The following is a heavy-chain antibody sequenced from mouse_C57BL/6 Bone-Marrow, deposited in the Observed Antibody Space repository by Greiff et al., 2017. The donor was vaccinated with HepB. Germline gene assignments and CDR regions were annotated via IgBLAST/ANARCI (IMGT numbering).Heavy chain of an antibody. CDR2: IDPSDSET. Sequence: QVQLQQPGAELVRPGSSVKLSCKASGYTFTSYWMHWVKQRPIQGLEWIGNIDPSDSETHYNQKFKDKATLTVDKSSSTAYMQLSSLTSEDSAVYYCARRAWDYGSSSAWFAYWGQGTLVTVSA. J-gene: IGHJ3*01. CDR3: ARRAWDYGSSSAWFAY. D-gene: IGHD1-1*01. CDR1: GYTFTSYW. V-gene: IGHV1-52*01.